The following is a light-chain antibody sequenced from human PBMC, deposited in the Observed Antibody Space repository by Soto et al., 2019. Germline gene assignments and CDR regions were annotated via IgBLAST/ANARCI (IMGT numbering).Light chain of an antibody. J-gene: IGKJ1*01. V-gene: IGKV1-5*01. CDR3: QQYNSYRT. CDR2: DAS. CDR1: QSISRW. Sequence: DIQMTQAPYTLSAAVGGGSANTCRASQSISRWLAWYKQKPGRAPKLLIYDASSLDGGVPSRFSGSGSGTDSTLTISSLQPDYFATYYCQQYNSYRTFGQGTKVDIK.